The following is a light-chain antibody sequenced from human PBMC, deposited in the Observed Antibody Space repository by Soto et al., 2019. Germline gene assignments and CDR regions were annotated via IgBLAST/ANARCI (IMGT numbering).Light chain of an antibody. V-gene: IGLV2-8*01. CDR1: SGDVGGYNY. Sequence: APCRSASWSPGQAVSISSTGTSGDVGGYNYVSWYQQHPGKAPKLMIFEVSERPSGVPDRFSASKSGNTASLTVSGLQAEDEADYYCSSYAGSNNYVFGTGTKVTVL. J-gene: IGLJ1*01. CDR3: SSYAGSNNYV. CDR2: EVS.